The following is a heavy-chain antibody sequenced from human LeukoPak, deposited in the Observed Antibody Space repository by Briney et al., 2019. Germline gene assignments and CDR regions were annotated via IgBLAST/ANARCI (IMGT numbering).Heavy chain of an antibody. CDR2: IYYSGST. Sequence: PSETLSLTCTVSGGSISSSSYYWGWIRQPPGKGLEWIGSIYYSGSTYYNPSLKSRVTISVDTSKNQFSLNLSSVTAADTAVYYCASGQYSAWYSYYYFDYWGQGTLVTVSS. D-gene: IGHD6-19*01. V-gene: IGHV4-39*01. J-gene: IGHJ4*02. CDR1: GGSISSSSYY. CDR3: ASGQYSAWYSYYYFDY.